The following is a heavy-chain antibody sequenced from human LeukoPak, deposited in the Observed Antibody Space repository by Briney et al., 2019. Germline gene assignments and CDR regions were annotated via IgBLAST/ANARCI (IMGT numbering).Heavy chain of an antibody. Sequence: ASMYVSCEVSGSTSTNDGITGGRQAPGQGLEWMGWISVYNGNTNYAQQLQGRVTMAADTSTSTAYLELRTLSSDDTAVYYCAQIGYGGNWAHYWRQGTLITVSS. V-gene: IGHV1-18*01. D-gene: IGHD4-23*01. CDR3: AQIGYGGNWAHY. CDR2: ISVYNGNT. CDR1: GSTSTNDG. J-gene: IGHJ4*02.